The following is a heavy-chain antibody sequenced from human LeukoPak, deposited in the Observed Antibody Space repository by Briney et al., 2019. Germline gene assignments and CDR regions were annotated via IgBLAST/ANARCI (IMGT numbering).Heavy chain of an antibody. CDR1: GFTFSRFW. Sequence: GGSLRLSCAASGFTFSRFWMSWVRQAPGKGLEWVANINQDGNKQYYVDSVKGRFNISRDNAKNSLCLQMNSLRDEDTAVYYCARVGTTGIDFDYWGQGTLVTVSS. V-gene: IGHV3-7*02. D-gene: IGHD1-1*01. J-gene: IGHJ4*02. CDR2: INQDGNKQ. CDR3: ARVGTTGIDFDY.